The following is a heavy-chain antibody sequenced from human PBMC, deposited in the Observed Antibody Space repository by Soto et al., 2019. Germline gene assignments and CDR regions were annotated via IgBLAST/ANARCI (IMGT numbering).Heavy chain of an antibody. CDR3: ARVDHFWSGYYTSYYFDY. CDR1: GYTFTSYG. J-gene: IGHJ4*02. Sequence: QVQLVQSGAEVKKPGASVKVSCKASGYTFTSYGISWVRQAPGQGLEWMGWISAYNGNTNYAQKLQGRVTMTTDTSTSTAYMGLRSLRSDDTAVYYCARVDHFWSGYYTSYYFDYWGQGTLVTVSS. V-gene: IGHV1-18*01. CDR2: ISAYNGNT. D-gene: IGHD3-3*01.